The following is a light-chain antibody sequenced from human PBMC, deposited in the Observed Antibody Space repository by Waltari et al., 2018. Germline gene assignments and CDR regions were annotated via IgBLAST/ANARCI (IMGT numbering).Light chain of an antibody. CDR2: KDS. J-gene: IGLJ2*01. Sequence: SYELTQPPSVSVSPGQTARITCSGDALPKLYAHWYQHKPGQAPVMVIYKDSERPSGIPERFSGSSSGTTVTLTITGVQAEDEADYHCQSTDTSDSVVFGGGTKLTVL. CDR1: ALPKLY. CDR3: QSTDTSDSVV. V-gene: IGLV3-25*03.